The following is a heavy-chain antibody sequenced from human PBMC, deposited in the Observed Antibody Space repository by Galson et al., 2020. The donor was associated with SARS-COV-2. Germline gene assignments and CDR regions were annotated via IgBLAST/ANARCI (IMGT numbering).Heavy chain of an antibody. D-gene: IGHD6-13*01. V-gene: IGHV3-73*01. CDR1: GFTFSGSA. Sequence: GGSLRLSCAASGFTFSGSAMHWVRQASGKGLEWVGRIRSKANSYATAYAASVKGRFTISRDDSKNTAYLQMNSLKTEDTAVYYCTRLSGGGQQLLRSDWFDPWGQGTLVTVSS. J-gene: IGHJ5*02. CDR3: TRLSGGGQQLLRSDWFDP. CDR2: IRSKANSYAT.